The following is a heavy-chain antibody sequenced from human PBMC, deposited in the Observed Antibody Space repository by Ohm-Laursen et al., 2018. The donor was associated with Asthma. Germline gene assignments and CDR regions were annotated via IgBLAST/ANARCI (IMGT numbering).Heavy chain of an antibody. J-gene: IGHJ4*02. CDR2: VNPNSSNT. CDR3: ARVSGSTSSFDS. Sequence: ASVKVSCKASGYTFTSYDINWVRQAPGQGLEWMGWVNPNSSNTDYAQRFRGRVTMTRNTTINTAYMELTSLRFEDTAVYYCARVSGSTSSFDSWGQGTPVTVSS. CDR1: GYTFTSYD. V-gene: IGHV1-8*01. D-gene: IGHD6-6*01.